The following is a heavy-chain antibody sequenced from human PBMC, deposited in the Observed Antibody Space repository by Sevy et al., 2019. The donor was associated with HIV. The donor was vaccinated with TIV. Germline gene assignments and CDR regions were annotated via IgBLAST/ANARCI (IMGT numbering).Heavy chain of an antibody. CDR2: IYYSGST. CDR3: ATQDGYNLRYFDY. D-gene: IGHD5-18*01. Sequence: SETLSLTCTVSGGSISSSSYYWGWIRQPPGKGLEGIGSIYYSGSTYYNPSLKSRVTISVDTSKNQFSLKLSSVTAADTAVYYCATQDGYNLRYFDYWGQGTLVTVSS. V-gene: IGHV4-39*01. J-gene: IGHJ4*02. CDR1: GGSISSSSYY.